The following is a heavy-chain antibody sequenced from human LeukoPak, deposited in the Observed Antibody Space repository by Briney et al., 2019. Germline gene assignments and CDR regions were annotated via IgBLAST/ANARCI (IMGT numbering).Heavy chain of an antibody. Sequence: GGSLRLSCAAPGFTFSRYAMSWVRQAPEKGLEWVSGISTSGGSTYYADSVKGRFTISRDNSKNTLYLQMNSLRAEDTAIYYCAEGYGDYYTVLDYWGQGTLVTVSS. CDR3: AEGYGDYYTVLDY. CDR2: ISTSGGST. CDR1: GFTFSRYA. D-gene: IGHD4-17*01. J-gene: IGHJ4*02. V-gene: IGHV3-23*01.